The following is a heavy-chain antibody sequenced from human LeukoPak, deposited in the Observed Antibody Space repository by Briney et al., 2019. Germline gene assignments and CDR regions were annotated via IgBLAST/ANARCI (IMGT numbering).Heavy chain of an antibody. CDR1: GFTFSSYA. CDR3: ARDYYDSSGQPNYFDY. Sequence: GGSLRLSCAASGFTFSSYAMHWVRQAPGKGLEWVAVISYDGSNKYYADSVKGRFTISRDNSKNTLYLQMNSLRAEDTAVYYCARDYYDSSGQPNYFDYWGQGTLVTVSS. V-gene: IGHV3-30-3*01. CDR2: ISYDGSNK. D-gene: IGHD3-22*01. J-gene: IGHJ4*02.